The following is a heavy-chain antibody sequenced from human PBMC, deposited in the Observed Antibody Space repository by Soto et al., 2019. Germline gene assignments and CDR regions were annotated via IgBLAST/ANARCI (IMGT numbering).Heavy chain of an antibody. CDR2: NNTSGRT. CDR3: AAGGGLPRYS. Sequence: QLQLQESGSGLVKPSQTLSLTCAVSGGSISSGGYSWSWIRQPPGKGLEWIGDNNTSGRTYYNPSLKSRVNISVDRTRNQSALKLSSVPAADTAVYYCAAGGGLPRYSWGQGTLVTVS. J-gene: IGHJ4*02. D-gene: IGHD5-12*01. CDR1: GGSISSGGYS. V-gene: IGHV4-30-2*01.